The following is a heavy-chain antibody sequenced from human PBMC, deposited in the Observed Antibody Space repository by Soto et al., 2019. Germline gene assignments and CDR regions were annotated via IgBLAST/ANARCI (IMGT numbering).Heavy chain of an antibody. D-gene: IGHD2-2*01. CDR3: ARTPRERYCSSTSCYPPTYYFDY. CDR1: GGSISSYY. J-gene: IGHJ4*02. CDR2: IYYSGST. Sequence: SETLSLTCTVSGGSISSYYWSWVRQPPGKGLEWIGYIYYSGSTNYNPSLKSRVTISVDTSKNQFSLKLSSVTAADTAVYYCARTPRERYCSSTSCYPPTYYFDYWGQGTMVTVSS. V-gene: IGHV4-59*01.